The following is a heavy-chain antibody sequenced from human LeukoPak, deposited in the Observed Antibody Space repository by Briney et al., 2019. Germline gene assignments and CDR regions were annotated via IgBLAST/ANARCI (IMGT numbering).Heavy chain of an antibody. J-gene: IGHJ3*02. Sequence: GGSLRLSCAASGFTFSDYYMSWIRQAPGKGLEWVSYISSSGSTIYYADSVKGRFTISRDNAKNSLYLQMNSLRSEDTAVYYCARDWGWDVVVTAQFKYAFDIWGQGTMVTVSS. CDR2: ISSSGSTI. D-gene: IGHD2-21*02. CDR1: GFTFSDYY. CDR3: ARDWGWDVVVTAQFKYAFDI. V-gene: IGHV3-11*01.